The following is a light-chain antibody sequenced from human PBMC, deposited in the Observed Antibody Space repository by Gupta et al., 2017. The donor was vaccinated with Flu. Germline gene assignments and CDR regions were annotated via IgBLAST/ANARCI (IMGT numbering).Light chain of an antibody. Sequence: TARITSGGNNMGSGVEEGYQKKAGQAHVVVGEVYSDRPSGIPARFSGSHSGNTANPTISSVEAGDEADYDCQVWAYKSDHPREVCGTGTKVTVL. CDR2: VYS. V-gene: IGLV3-21*02. CDR1: NMGSGV. J-gene: IGLJ1*01. CDR3: QVWAYKSDHPREV.